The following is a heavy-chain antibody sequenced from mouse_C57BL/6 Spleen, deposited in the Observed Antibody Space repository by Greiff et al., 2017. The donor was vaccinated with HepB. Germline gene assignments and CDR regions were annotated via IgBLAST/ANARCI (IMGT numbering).Heavy chain of an antibody. CDR3: ARSLGRGHWYFDV. CDR2: IHPNSGST. J-gene: IGHJ1*03. Sequence: QVQLQQPGAELVKPGASVKLSCKASGYTFTSYWMHWVKQRPGQGLEWIGMIHPNSGSTNYNEKFKSKATLTVDKSSSTAYMQLSSLTSEDSAVYYCARSLGRGHWYFDVWGTGTTVTVSS. V-gene: IGHV1-64*01. D-gene: IGHD4-1*01. CDR1: GYTFTSYW.